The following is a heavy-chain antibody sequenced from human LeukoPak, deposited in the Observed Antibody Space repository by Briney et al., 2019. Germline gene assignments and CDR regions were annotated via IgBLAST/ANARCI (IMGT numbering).Heavy chain of an antibody. V-gene: IGHV3-66*01. CDR3: ASGRRGIIAAGLDY. D-gene: IGHD6-13*01. CDR2: IYSGGST. J-gene: IGHJ4*02. CDR1: GFTVSSSF. Sequence: GGSLRLSCAAPGFTVSSSFMTWVRQAPGKGLDWVSLIYSGGSTYYADSVKGRFTISRDNSKNTLYLQMNSLRDEDTAVYYCASGRRGIIAAGLDYWGQGTLVTVSS.